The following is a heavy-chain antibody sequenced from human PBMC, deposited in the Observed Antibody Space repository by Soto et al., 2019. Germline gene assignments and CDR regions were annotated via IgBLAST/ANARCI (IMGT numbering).Heavy chain of an antibody. Sequence: QVQLQESGPGLVKPSQTLSLTCTVSGGSISNGDYYWSWIRQHPGKGLEWIGYIFYNGNAYYTPSLTSRITISVDTSENQFSLKLTSVTAADTAVYYCASLRGSGTNYFFDYWGQGTLVTVSS. CDR3: ASLRGSGTNYFFDY. CDR1: GGSISNGDYY. J-gene: IGHJ4*02. V-gene: IGHV4-31*03. CDR2: IFYNGNA. D-gene: IGHD3-10*01.